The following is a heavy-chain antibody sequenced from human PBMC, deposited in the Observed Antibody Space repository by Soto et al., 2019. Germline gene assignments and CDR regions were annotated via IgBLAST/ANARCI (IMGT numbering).Heavy chain of an antibody. CDR3: ARRGYCSTASCSTPYYFDF. J-gene: IGHJ4*02. V-gene: IGHV5-51*01. D-gene: IGHD2-2*01. CDR2: IFPGDSDT. CDR1: GYTFTTYC. Sequence: GESLKISCQGSGYTFTTYCIGWVLQMPWKGLEWMGIIFPGDSDTRYGPSFQGQVTISADKSIRTAYLQWSSLKSSDTAMYYCARRGYCSTASCSTPYYFDFWGQGTLVTVSS.